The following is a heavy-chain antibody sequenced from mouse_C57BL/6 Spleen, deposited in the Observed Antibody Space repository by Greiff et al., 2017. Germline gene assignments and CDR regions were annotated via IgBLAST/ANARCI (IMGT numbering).Heavy chain of an antibody. Sequence: EVKLMESGPGLVKPSQSLFLTCSVTGYSITSGYYWNWIRQFPGNKLEWMGYIRYDGSNNYNPSLKNRISITRDTSKNQFFLKLNSVTTEDTATYYCASKIYYDYDEAWFAYWGQGTLVTVSA. CDR1: GYSITSGYY. J-gene: IGHJ3*01. V-gene: IGHV3-6*01. CDR3: ASKIYYDYDEAWFAY. CDR2: IRYDGSN. D-gene: IGHD2-4*01.